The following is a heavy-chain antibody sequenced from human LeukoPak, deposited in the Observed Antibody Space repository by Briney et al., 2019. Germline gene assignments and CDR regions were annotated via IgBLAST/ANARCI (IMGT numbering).Heavy chain of an antibody. V-gene: IGHV1-69*06. D-gene: IGHD1-7*01. J-gene: IGHJ4*02. CDR3: AMQNYDPGGVVDY. CDR2: IIPIFGTA. CDR1: GGTFSSYA. Sequence: ASVKVSCKASGGTFSSYAISWVRQAPGQGLEWMGEIIPIFGTANYAQKFQGRVTITADKSTSTAYMELSSLRSEDTAVYYCAMQNYDPGGVVDYWGQGTLVTVSS.